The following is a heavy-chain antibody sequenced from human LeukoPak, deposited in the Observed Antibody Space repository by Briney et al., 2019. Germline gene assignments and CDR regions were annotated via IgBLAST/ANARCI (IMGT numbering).Heavy chain of an antibody. CDR2: IYPGDSDT. Sequence: GESLKISCKGSGYSFTSYWISWVRQMPGKGLEWMGIIYPGDSDTRYSPSFQGQVTISADKSISTAYLQWSSLKASDTAMYYCARQTPPSATYGSRSQPDYYGMDVWGQGTTVTVSS. CDR1: GYSFTSYW. CDR3: ARQTPPSATYGSRSQPDYYGMDV. J-gene: IGHJ6*02. V-gene: IGHV5-51*01. D-gene: IGHD3-10*01.